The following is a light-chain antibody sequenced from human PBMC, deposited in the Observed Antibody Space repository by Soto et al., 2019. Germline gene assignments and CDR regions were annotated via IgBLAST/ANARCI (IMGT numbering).Light chain of an antibody. CDR3: QQYAASPRK. J-gene: IGKJ1*01. CDR1: QSVSNNY. Sequence: EVVLTQSPGTLSLSPRERATLSCRASQSVSNNYLAWYQHKPGQAPRLLIYGASNRAPGIPDRFSGSGSGPDFTLTISRLEPEDFAVYYCQQYAASPRKFGQGNLVEVK. V-gene: IGKV3-20*01. CDR2: GAS.